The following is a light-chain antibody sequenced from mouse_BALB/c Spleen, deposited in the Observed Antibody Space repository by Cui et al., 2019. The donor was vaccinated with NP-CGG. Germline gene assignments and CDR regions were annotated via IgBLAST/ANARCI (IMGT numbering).Light chain of an antibody. CDR2: GTN. V-gene: IGLV1*01. Sequence: QAVVTQESALTTSPGETVTLTSRSSTGAVTTSNYANWVQKKQDHLFTGLIGGTNNRVPGVPARFSGSLIEDKAALTITGAQTEDEAIYFCALWYSNHWVFGGGTKLTVL. J-gene: IGLJ1*01. CDR1: TGAVTTSNY. CDR3: ALWYSNHWV.